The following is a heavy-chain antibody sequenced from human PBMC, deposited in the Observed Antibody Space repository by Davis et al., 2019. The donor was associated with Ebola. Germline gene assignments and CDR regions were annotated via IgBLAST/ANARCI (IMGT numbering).Heavy chain of an antibody. CDR1: GFTFSSYG. CDR3: AKDLEYSSSSALYYYYYGMDV. V-gene: IGHV3-30*18. J-gene: IGHJ6*02. CDR2: ISYDGSNK. D-gene: IGHD6-6*01. Sequence: GESLKISCAASGFTFSSYGIHWVRQAPGKGLEWVAVISYDGSNKYYADSVKGRFTISRDNSKNTLYLQMNSLRAEDTAVYYCAKDLEYSSSSALYYYYYGMDVWGQGTTVTVSS.